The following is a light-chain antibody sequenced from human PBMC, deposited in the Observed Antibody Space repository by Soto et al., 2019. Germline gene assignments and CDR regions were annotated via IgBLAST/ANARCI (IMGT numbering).Light chain of an antibody. CDR3: HQYGGAPLYS. CDR1: QIFSSTY. V-gene: IGKV3-20*01. CDR2: AAS. Sequence: VMTQSPGTLSLSPGERATLFCRASQIFSSTYLAWYQQKPGQAPRLIVYAASNRTTGMPDWFSGAESGTDFTLPIVRLEPGDELVYYCHQYGGAPLYSFGQGTKLEIK. J-gene: IGKJ2*01.